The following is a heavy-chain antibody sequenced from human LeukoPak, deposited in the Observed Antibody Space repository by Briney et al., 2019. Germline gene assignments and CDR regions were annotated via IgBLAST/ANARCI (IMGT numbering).Heavy chain of an antibody. CDR1: GGSITTTNW. J-gene: IGHJ4*02. Sequence: SGTLSLTCAVSGGSITTTNWWSWVRQPPGKGLEWIGEVHLSGATNYNPSLESRVSMSVDKSKNHLSLEVTSVTAADTAIYYCTRESGAFSPFGFWGQGTLLTVSS. CDR2: VHLSGAT. V-gene: IGHV4-4*02. D-gene: IGHD1-26*01. CDR3: TRESGAFSPFGF.